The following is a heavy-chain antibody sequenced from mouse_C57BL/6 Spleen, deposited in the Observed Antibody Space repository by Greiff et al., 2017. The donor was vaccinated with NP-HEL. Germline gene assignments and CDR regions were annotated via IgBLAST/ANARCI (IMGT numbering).Heavy chain of an antibody. Sequence: EVQLQQSGAELVRPGASVKLSCTASGFNIKDDYMHWVKQRPEQGLEWIGWIDPENGDTEYASKFQGKATITADTSSNTAYLQLSSLTSEDTAVYYCTFYYYGRSFYFDYWGQGTTLTVSS. CDR3: TFYYYGRSFYFDY. CDR1: GFNIKDDY. D-gene: IGHD1-1*01. CDR2: IDPENGDT. V-gene: IGHV14-4*01. J-gene: IGHJ2*01.